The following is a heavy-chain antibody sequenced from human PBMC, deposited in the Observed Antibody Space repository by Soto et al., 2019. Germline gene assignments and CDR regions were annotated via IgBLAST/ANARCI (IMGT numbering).Heavy chain of an antibody. CDR1: GYTFTSYG. J-gene: IGHJ3*02. CDR2: ISAYNGHT. D-gene: IGHD3-10*01. V-gene: IGHV1-18*01. Sequence: ASVKVSCKASGYTFTSYGISWGRQAPGQRLEWVGWISAYNGHTNYAQKLQGRVTMTTDTSTTTAYMELRSLRSDDTAVYYCARSAYASGTYYTAPDDAFDIWGQGTMVTVSS. CDR3: ARSAYASGTYYTAPDDAFDI.